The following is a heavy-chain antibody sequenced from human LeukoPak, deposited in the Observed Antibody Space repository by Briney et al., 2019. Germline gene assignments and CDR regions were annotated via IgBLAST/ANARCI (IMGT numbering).Heavy chain of an antibody. D-gene: IGHD1-26*01. CDR3: AEESLVGLSPDS. J-gene: IGHJ5*02. V-gene: IGHV3-23*01. CDR2: VSGSGGTT. CDR1: VFTFSRYA. Sequence: GGSLKLSCAGSVFTFSRYAMRSGRQAPGKGLEWVSTVSGSGGTTYYPDPVKGRFTISKDNSKNTLYLQMNRLRVDDTAAYYCAEESLVGLSPDSWGQRTLVTVSS.